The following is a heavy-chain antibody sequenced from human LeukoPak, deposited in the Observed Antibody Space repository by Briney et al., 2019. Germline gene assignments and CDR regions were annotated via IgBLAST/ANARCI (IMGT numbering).Heavy chain of an antibody. D-gene: IGHD5-18*01. CDR2: ISAYNGNT. V-gene: IGHV1-18*01. CDR3: ARDRVRLDTAMVTLSN. Sequence: ASVEVSCKASGYTFTSYGISWVRQAPGQGLEWMGWISAYNGNTNYAQKLQGRVTMTTATSTSTAYMELRSLRSDDTAVYYCARDRVRLDTAMVTLSNWGQGTLVTVSS. CDR1: GYTFTSYG. J-gene: IGHJ4*02.